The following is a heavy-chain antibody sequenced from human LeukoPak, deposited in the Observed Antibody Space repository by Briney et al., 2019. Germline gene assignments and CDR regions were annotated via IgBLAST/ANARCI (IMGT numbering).Heavy chain of an antibody. D-gene: IGHD3-16*01. V-gene: IGHV3-23*01. CDR2: ISGSGDST. J-gene: IGHJ4*02. CDR1: GFTFSRCA. Sequence: GGSLRLSCAGSGFTFSRCAMSWVRQAPGKGMDWVSGISGSGDSTYSADSVKGRFTISRDNSKNTLYLQMNSLRAEDTAVYYCAKDLDDRNWGQGTLVTVSS. CDR3: AKDLDDRN.